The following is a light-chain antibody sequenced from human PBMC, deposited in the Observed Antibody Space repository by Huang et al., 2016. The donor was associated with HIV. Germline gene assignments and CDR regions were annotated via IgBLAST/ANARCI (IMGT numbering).Light chain of an antibody. CDR3: MQGLQSWT. J-gene: IGKJ1*01. Sequence: DIVMVQSPVSLYVTPGEPASITCRSSQSLLHSNGHNYEDWYRQKPGQSPQLLIYLCVTRAAGVPDRFSGSGSGTDFTLKINRVEADDVGVYYCMQGLQSWTFGQGTKVEI. CDR2: LCV. CDR1: QSLLHSNGHNY. V-gene: IGKV2-28*01.